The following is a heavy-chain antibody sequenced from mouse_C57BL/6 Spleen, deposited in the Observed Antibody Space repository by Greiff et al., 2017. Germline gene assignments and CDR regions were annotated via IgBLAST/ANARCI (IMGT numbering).Heavy chain of an antibody. CDR3: ARTYYGSHYFDY. CDR1: GYTFTSYW. V-gene: IGHV1-69*01. CDR2: IDPSDSYT. J-gene: IGHJ2*01. Sequence: VQLQQPGAELVMPGASVKLSCKASGYTFTSYWMHWVKQRPGQGLEWIGEIDPSDSYTNYNQKFKGKSTLTVDKSSSPAYMQLSSLTSEDSAVYYCARTYYGSHYFDYWGQGTTLTVSS. D-gene: IGHD1-1*01.